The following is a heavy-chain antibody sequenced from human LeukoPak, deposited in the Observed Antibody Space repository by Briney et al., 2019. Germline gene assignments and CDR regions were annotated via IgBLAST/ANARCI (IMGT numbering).Heavy chain of an antibody. J-gene: IGHJ4*02. V-gene: IGHV1-69*13. CDR3: ARGRFAQSGYYDYVWGSYRYGALDY. CDR2: IIPIFGTA. D-gene: IGHD3-16*02. CDR1: GYTFTGYY. Sequence: SVKVSCKASGYTFTGYYMHWVRQAPGQGLEWMGGIIPIFGTANYAQKFQGRVTITADESASTAYMELSSLRSEDTAVYYCARGRFAQSGYYDYVWGSYRYGALDYWGQGTLVTVSS.